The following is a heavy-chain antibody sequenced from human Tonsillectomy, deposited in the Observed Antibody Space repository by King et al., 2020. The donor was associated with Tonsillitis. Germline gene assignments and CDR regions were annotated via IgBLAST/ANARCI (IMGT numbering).Heavy chain of an antibody. J-gene: IGHJ4*02. CDR2: IITNTGNP. D-gene: IGHD3-22*01. CDR1: EYTFTSYP. Sequence: VQLVQTGSELKKPGASVKVSCKDSEYTFTSYPLNWVRQAPGQGLEWMGWIITNTGNPTYAQGFTGRFVFSLDTSVTTAYLHISGLKAEDTAVYYCVRSSYYYDSSGYFPRAVWDYWGQGTLVTVSS. V-gene: IGHV7-4-1*02. CDR3: VRSSYYYDSSGYFPRAVWDY.